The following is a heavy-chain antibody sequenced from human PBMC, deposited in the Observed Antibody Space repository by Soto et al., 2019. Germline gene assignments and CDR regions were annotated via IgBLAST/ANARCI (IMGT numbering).Heavy chain of an antibody. Sequence: SETLSLTCTVSGGSISSYYWSWIRQPPGKGLEWIGYIYYSGSTNYNPSLKSRVTISVDTSKNQFSLKLSSVTAADTAVYYCARDLRGIAAAGRYYYYGMDVWGQGTTVTVSS. J-gene: IGHJ6*02. V-gene: IGHV4-59*01. CDR1: GGSISSYY. CDR2: IYYSGST. D-gene: IGHD6-13*01. CDR3: ARDLRGIAAAGRYYYYGMDV.